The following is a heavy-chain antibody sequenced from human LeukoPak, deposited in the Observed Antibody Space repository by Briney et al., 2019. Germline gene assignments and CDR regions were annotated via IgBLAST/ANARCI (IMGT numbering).Heavy chain of an antibody. Sequence: SETLSLTCTVSGGSISSYYWSWIRQPPGEGLEWIGYIYYSGSTNYNPSLKSRVTISVDTSKNQFSLKLSSVTAADTAVYYCARHYYDSSGYSYFDPWGRGTLVTVSS. CDR2: IYYSGST. CDR3: ARHYYDSSGYSYFDP. CDR1: GGSISSYY. J-gene: IGHJ5*02. D-gene: IGHD3-22*01. V-gene: IGHV4-59*01.